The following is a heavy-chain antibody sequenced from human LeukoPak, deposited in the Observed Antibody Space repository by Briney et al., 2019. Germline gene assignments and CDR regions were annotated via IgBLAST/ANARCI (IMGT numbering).Heavy chain of an antibody. J-gene: IGHJ6*02. CDR3: ARTLTYYYYGMDV. CDR2: IYHSGST. Sequence: SGTLSLTCTVSGGSISSTNWWSWVRQPPGKGLEWIGEIYHSGSTNYNPSLKSRVTISVDTSKNQFSLKLSSVTAADTAVYYCARTLTYYYYGMDVWGQGTTVTVSS. V-gene: IGHV4-4*02. CDR1: GGSISSTNW.